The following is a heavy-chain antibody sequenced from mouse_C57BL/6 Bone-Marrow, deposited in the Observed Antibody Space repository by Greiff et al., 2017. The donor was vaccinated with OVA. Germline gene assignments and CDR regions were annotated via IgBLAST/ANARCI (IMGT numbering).Heavy chain of an antibody. CDR2: IYPGDGDT. D-gene: IGHD2-4*01. Sequence: VQLQQSGPELVKPGASVKISCKASGYAFSSSWMNWVKQRPGKGLEWIGRIYPGDGDTNYNGKFKGKATLTADKSSSTAYMQLSSLTSEDSAVYFCARRYDYESFFDYWGQGTTLTVSS. V-gene: IGHV1-82*01. CDR1: GYAFSSSW. CDR3: ARRYDYESFFDY. J-gene: IGHJ2*01.